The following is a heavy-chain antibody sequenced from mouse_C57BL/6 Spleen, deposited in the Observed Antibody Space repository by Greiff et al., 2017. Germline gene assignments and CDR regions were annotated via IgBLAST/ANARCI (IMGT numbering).Heavy chain of an antibody. D-gene: IGHD1-1*01. Sequence: QVQLKQPGAELVKPGASVKMSCKASGYTFTSYWITWVKQRPGQGLEWIGDIYPGSGSTNYNEKFKSKATLTVDTSSSTAYMQISSLTSEDSAGYYCARKGDDYYGSSPYAMDYWGQGTSVTVSS. CDR3: ARKGDDYYGSSPYAMDY. J-gene: IGHJ4*01. V-gene: IGHV1-55*01. CDR2: IYPGSGST. CDR1: GYTFTSYW.